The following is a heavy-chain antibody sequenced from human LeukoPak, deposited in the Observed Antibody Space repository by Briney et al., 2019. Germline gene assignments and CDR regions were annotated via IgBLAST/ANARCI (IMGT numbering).Heavy chain of an antibody. J-gene: IGHJ5*02. V-gene: IGHV3-21*01. CDR2: ISSSSSYI. CDR3: ARDSGWCGGDCYSNNWFDP. D-gene: IGHD2-21*02. Sequence: GGSLRLSCAASGFTFSSYSMNWVRQAPGKGLEWVSSISSSSSYIYYADSVKGRFTISRDNAKNSLYLQMNSLRAEDTAVYYCARDSGWCGGDCYSNNWFDPWGQGTLVTVSS. CDR1: GFTFSSYS.